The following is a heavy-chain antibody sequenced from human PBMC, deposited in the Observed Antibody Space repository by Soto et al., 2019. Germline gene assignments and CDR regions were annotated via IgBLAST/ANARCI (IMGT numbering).Heavy chain of an antibody. J-gene: IGHJ4*02. D-gene: IGHD1-26*01. CDR1: GASISSTTRGNW. Sequence: QVQLQESGPGLVRPSGTLSLTCAVSGASISSTTRGNWWVLVRQPPGKGLEWIGEICHIGSTNYNPSLKSRVTMSVDKSKNQFSLKLNSVTAADTAVYYCARMVGATLVDFWGQGTLVTVSS. V-gene: IGHV4-4*02. CDR3: ARMVGATLVDF. CDR2: ICHIGST.